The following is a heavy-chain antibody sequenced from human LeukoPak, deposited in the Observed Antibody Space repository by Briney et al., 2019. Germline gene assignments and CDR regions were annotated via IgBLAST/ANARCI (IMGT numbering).Heavy chain of an antibody. CDR1: GYTFTSYY. CDR2: INPSGGST. V-gene: IGHV1-46*01. CDR3: ARSSRITMIVVVTKGGFVY. Sequence: ASVKVSCKASGYTFTSYYMHWVRQAPGQGLEWMGIINPSGGSTSYAQKFQGRVTMTRDTSTSTVYMELSSLRSEDTAVYYCARSSRITMIVVVTKGGFVYWGQGTLVTVSS. D-gene: IGHD3-22*01. J-gene: IGHJ4*02.